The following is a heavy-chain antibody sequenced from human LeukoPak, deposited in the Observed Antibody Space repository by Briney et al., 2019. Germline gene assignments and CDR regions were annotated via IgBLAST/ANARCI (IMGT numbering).Heavy chain of an antibody. J-gene: IGHJ4*02. D-gene: IGHD2-15*01. CDR1: GYSFTSYW. Sequence: GESLRISCKGSGYSFTSYWIAWVRQIPGKGLDWMGITFPGGSDTRYSPSFQGKVTISVDKSINTAYLQWSSLKASDTAMYYCARLYCSGSTCYMGVDYWGQGTLVTVSS. V-gene: IGHV5-51*01. CDR2: TFPGGSDT. CDR3: ARLYCSGSTCYMGVDY.